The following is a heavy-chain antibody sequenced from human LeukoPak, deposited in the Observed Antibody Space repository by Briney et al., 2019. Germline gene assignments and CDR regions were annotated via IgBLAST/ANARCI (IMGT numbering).Heavy chain of an antibody. CDR2: INPSGGST. V-gene: IGHV1-46*01. J-gene: IGHJ4*02. Sequence: ASVKVSWKASGGTFSSYAISWVRQAPGQGLEWMGIINPSGGSTSYAQKFQGRVTMTRDTSTSTVYMELSSLRSEDTAVYYCAITGTTWSFDYWGQGTLVTVSS. CDR1: GGTFSSYA. CDR3: AITGTTWSFDY. D-gene: IGHD1-7*01.